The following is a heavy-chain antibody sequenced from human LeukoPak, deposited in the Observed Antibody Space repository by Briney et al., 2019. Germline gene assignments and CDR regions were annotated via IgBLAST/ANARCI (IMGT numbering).Heavy chain of an antibody. CDR1: GFTFGDYA. V-gene: IGHV3-49*04. CDR3: TRALYDFWSGYFYYFDY. J-gene: IGHJ4*02. Sequence: QSGGSLRLSCAASGFTFGDYAMSWVRQAPGKGLEWVSFIRSKAYGGTTEYAASVKGRFTISRDDSKSIAYLQMNSLKTEDTAVYYCTRALYDFWSGYFYYFDYWGQGTLVTVSS. CDR2: IRSKAYGGTT. D-gene: IGHD3-3*01.